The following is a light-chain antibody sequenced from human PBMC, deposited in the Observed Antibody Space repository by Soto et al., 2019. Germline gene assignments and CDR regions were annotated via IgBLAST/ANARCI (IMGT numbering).Light chain of an antibody. CDR2: GAS. Sequence: VLTQSPATLSLSPGERATLSCRASQDVGTYVAWYQVRSGQAPRLLISGASKRATGIPDRINGGGSGVDFTLTINSLESEDFGVYFCQKGGNWPVTFGQGTRVEIK. V-gene: IGKV3D-11*01. CDR1: QDVGTY. CDR3: QKGGNWPVT. J-gene: IGKJ5*01.